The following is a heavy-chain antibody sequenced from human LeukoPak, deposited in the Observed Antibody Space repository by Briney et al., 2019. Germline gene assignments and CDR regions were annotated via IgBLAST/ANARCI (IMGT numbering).Heavy chain of an antibody. V-gene: IGHV3-48*04. CDR1: GFTFSSYS. J-gene: IGHJ6*02. CDR3: ARENGYKSHGMDV. D-gene: IGHD5-24*01. CDR2: ISSSSSTI. Sequence: GGSLRLSCAASGFTFSSYSMNWVRQAPGKGLEWVSYISSSSSTIYYADSVKGRFTISRDNAKNSLYLQMNSLRAEDTAVYYCARENGYKSHGMDVWGQGTTVTVSS.